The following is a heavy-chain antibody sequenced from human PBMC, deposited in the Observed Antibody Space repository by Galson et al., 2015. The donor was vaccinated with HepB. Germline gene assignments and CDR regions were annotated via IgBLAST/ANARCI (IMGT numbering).Heavy chain of an antibody. CDR1: GGTFSSYA. Sequence: SVKVSCKASGGTFSSYAISWVRQAPGQGLEWMGGIIPIFGTANYAQKFQGRVTITADESTSTAYMELSSLRSEDTAVYYCARLAVAGMSPFDYWGQGTLVTVSS. V-gene: IGHV1-69*13. CDR2: IIPIFGTA. J-gene: IGHJ4*02. D-gene: IGHD6-19*01. CDR3: ARLAVAGMSPFDY.